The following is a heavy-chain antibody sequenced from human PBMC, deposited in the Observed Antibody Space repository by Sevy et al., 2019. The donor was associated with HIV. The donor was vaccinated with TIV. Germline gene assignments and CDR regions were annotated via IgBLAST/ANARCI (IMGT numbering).Heavy chain of an antibody. CDR3: AGGTSRHYYYYYMDV. CDR1: GGSISSYY. V-gene: IGHV4-59*01. Sequence: SETLSLTCTVSGGSISSYYWSWIRQPPGKGLEWIGYIYYSGSTNYNPSLKSRVTISVDTSKNQFSPKMSSVTAADTAVYYCAGGTSRHYYYYYMDVWGKGTTVTVSS. J-gene: IGHJ6*03. CDR2: IYYSGST.